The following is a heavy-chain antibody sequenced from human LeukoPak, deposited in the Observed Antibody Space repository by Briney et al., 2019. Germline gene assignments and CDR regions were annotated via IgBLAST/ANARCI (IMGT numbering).Heavy chain of an antibody. J-gene: IGHJ4*02. CDR3: ARAAFLALDY. CDR2: IRYDGSNK. Sequence: GGSLRLSCAASGFTFSSYGMHWVRQAPGKGLEWVAFIRYDGSNKYYADSVKGRFTISRDNSKNTLYLQMNSLRAEDTAVYYCARAAFLALDYWGQGTLVTVSS. D-gene: IGHD3-3*02. CDR1: GFTFSSYG. V-gene: IGHV3-30*02.